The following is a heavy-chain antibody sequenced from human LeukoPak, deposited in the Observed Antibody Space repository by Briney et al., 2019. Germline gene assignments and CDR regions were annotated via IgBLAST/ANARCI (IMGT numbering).Heavy chain of an antibody. Sequence: ASVKVSCKTSGYTFTKYLIHWVRQAPGQGLEWVGTINPNGDATNYAPRLQGRLTLTQDTSTSAVYMELRGLTPDDTAVYYCARPLFCAFDNCGYWLDPWGPGTLVTVSS. J-gene: IGHJ5*02. CDR2: INPNGDAT. D-gene: IGHD1-20*01. CDR1: GYTFTKYL. V-gene: IGHV1-46*01. CDR3: ARPLFCAFDNCGYWLDP.